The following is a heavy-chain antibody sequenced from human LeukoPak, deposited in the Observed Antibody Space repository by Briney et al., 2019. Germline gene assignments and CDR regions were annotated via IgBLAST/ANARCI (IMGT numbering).Heavy chain of an antibody. CDR1: GFTFSSYA. V-gene: IGHV3-30-3*01. D-gene: IGHD3-22*01. Sequence: PGGSLRLSCAASGFTFSSYAMHWVRQAPGKGLEWVAVISYDGSNKYYADSVKGRFTISRDNSKNTLYLQMNSLRAEGTAVYYCAREPLSRDYYDSSGFDYWGQGTLVTVSS. CDR3: AREPLSRDYYDSSGFDY. CDR2: ISYDGSNK. J-gene: IGHJ4*02.